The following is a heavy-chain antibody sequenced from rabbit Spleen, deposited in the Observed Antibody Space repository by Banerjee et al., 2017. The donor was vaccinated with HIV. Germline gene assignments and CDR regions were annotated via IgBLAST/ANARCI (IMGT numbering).Heavy chain of an antibody. CDR2: IDVGAGST. CDR1: GFDFRRYY. J-gene: IGHJ6*01. CDR3: ARDVGTSFSTYGMDL. Sequence: QVKETGGGLVQPGGSLTLSCKASGFDFRRYYLTWVRQAPGKGLEWIGIIDVGAGSTDYASWVNGRFTISSDNAQNTVDLQMSGLTAADTATYFCARDVGTSFSTYGMDLWGPGTLVTVS. V-gene: IGHV1S7*01. D-gene: IGHD8-1*01.